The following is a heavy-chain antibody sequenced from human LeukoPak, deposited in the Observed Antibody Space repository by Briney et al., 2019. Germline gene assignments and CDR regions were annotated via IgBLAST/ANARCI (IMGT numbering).Heavy chain of an antibody. Sequence: GASVKVSCKSSGYTFTGYYMHWVRQAPGQGLEWMGWINPNSGGTNYAQKFQGGVTMTRDTSISTAYMELSRLRSDDTAVYYCARVKLGLAVARPRFDYWVQGTLVTVSS. V-gene: IGHV1-2*02. CDR3: ARVKLGLAVARPRFDY. CDR1: GYTFTGYY. J-gene: IGHJ4*02. CDR2: INPNSGGT. D-gene: IGHD6-19*01.